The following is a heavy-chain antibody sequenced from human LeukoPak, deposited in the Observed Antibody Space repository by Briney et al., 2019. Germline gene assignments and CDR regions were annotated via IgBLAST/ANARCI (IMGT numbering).Heavy chain of an antibody. CDR3: AIETTEAHDAFDI. J-gene: IGHJ3*02. Sequence: SVKVSCKASGGTFSSYAISWVRQAPGQGLEWMGRIIPIFGTANYAQKFQGRVTITTDESTSTAYMELSSLRSEDTAVYYCAIETTEAHDAFDIWGQGTMVTISS. CDR2: IIPIFGTA. CDR1: GGTFSSYA. V-gene: IGHV1-69*05. D-gene: IGHD4-17*01.